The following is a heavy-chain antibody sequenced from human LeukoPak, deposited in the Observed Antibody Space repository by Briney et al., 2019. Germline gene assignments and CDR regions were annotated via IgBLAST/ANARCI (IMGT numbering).Heavy chain of an antibody. CDR1: GYAFTSYY. J-gene: IGHJ3*02. CDR3: ARGLWLVQDAFDI. D-gene: IGHD6-19*01. V-gene: IGHV1-46*01. CDR2: INPSGGST. Sequence: ASVKVSCKASGYAFTSYYMHWVRQAPGQGLEWMGIINPSGGSTSYAQKFQGRVTMTRDTSTSTVYMELSSLRSEDTAAYYCARGLWLVQDAFDIWGQGTMVTVSS.